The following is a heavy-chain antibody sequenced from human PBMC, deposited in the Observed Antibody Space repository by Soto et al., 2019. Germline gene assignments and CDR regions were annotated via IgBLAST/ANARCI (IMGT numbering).Heavy chain of an antibody. J-gene: IGHJ4*02. CDR1: GFTFSNAW. D-gene: IGHD6-13*01. Sequence: PGGSLRLSCAASGFTFSNAWMSWVRQAPGKGLEWVGRIKSKTDGGTTDYAAPVKGRFTISRDDSKNTLYLQMNSLKTEDTAVYYCTTDFSSSWYAIDYWGQGTLVTVS. CDR3: TTDFSSSWYAIDY. V-gene: IGHV3-15*01. CDR2: IKSKTDGGTT.